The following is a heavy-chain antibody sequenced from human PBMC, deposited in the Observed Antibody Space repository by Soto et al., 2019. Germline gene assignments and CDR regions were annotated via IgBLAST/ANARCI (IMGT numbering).Heavy chain of an antibody. D-gene: IGHD2-15*01. J-gene: IGHJ5*02. CDR2: LWSAGLT. CDR1: GFTVSSNY. V-gene: IGHV3-53*01. Sequence: EVQVVESGGGLIQPGGSLRLSCAASGFTVSSNYMTWVRQAPGKGLEWVSILWSAGLTYYADSVKGRFTISRDNSKNTLYLQMTSLRAEDADVYYCARELPPDLWGQGTLVTVSS. CDR3: ARELPPDL.